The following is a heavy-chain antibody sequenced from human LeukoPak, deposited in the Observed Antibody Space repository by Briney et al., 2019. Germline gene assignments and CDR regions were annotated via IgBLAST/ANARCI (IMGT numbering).Heavy chain of an antibody. D-gene: IGHD2-8*01. Sequence: AGGSLRLFCAASGFTLSAYGMRWVRQAPGKGLEWVAVISSDGSNKFYADSVKGRFTISRDGSKNTLYLQLNSLRPDDTAVYFRAKPQVNANWYYFHYWGQGTLVTVSS. J-gene: IGHJ4*02. V-gene: IGHV3-30*18. CDR2: ISSDGSNK. CDR3: AKPQVNANWYYFHY. CDR1: GFTLSAYG.